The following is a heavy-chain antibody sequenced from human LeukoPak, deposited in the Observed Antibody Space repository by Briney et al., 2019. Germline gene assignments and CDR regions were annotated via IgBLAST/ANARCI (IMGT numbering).Heavy chain of an antibody. V-gene: IGHV4-34*01. J-gene: IGHJ3*01. CDR3: ARTVRGAADV. CDR1: GGSFSGYY. D-gene: IGHD3-10*01. Sequence: SETLSLTCAVYGGSFSGYYWSWIRQPPGKGLEWIGEINHSGSTNYNPSLKSRVTISVDTSKNQFSLKLSSVTAADTAVYYCARTVRGAADVWGQGTMVTVSS. CDR2: INHSGST.